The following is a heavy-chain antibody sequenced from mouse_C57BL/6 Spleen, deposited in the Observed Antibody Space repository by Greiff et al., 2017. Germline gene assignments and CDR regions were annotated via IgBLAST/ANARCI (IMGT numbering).Heavy chain of an antibody. J-gene: IGHJ3*01. CDR2: IDPETGGT. D-gene: IGHD1-1*01. Sequence: VKLVESGAELVRPGASVTLSCKASGYTFTDYEMHWVKQTPVHGLEWIGAIDPETGGTAYNQKFKGKAILTADKSSSTAYMELRSLTSEDSAVYYCTSNYGSLAWFAYWGQGTLVTVSA. CDR3: TSNYGSLAWFAY. CDR1: GYTFTDYE. V-gene: IGHV1-15*01.